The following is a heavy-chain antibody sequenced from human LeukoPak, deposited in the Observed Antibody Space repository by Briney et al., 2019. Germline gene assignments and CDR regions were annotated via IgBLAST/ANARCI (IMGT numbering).Heavy chain of an antibody. Sequence: PGGSLRLSCAASGFTFSSYATSWVRQAPGKGLEWVSAISGSGGSTYYADSVKGRFTISRDNSKNTLYLQMNSLRAEDTAVYYCAKGGYSSSWPFDYWGQGTLVTVSS. J-gene: IGHJ4*02. CDR2: ISGSGGST. CDR3: AKGGYSSSWPFDY. CDR1: GFTFSSYA. V-gene: IGHV3-23*01. D-gene: IGHD6-13*01.